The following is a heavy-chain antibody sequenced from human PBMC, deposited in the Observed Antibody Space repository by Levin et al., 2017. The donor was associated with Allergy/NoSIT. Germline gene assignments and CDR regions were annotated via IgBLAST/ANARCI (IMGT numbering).Heavy chain of an antibody. D-gene: IGHD6-13*01. CDR1: GFTFSSYA. V-gene: IGHV3-23*01. Sequence: GGSLRLSCAASGFTFSSYAMSWVRQAPGKGLEWVSAISGSGGSTYYADSVKGRFSISRDNSKNALYLQMSSLRAGDTAVYYCAKGGPSRNWFASWDYWGQGTLVTVSS. CDR3: AKGGPSRNWFASWDY. CDR2: ISGSGGST. J-gene: IGHJ4*02.